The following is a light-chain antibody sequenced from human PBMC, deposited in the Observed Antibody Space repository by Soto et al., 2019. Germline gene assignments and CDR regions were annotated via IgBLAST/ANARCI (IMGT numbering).Light chain of an antibody. CDR1: ASDVGSYNL. CDR3: CSYAGSSTHYV. J-gene: IGLJ1*01. CDR2: DVS. Sequence: QSVLTQPASVSGSPGRSITISAPGTASDVGSYNLVSWYQQHPGKAPKLRIYDVSKRPSGVSTRFSGSQSGNTASLTISGLQAEDEADYYCCSYAGSSTHYVFGTGTKVTVL. V-gene: IGLV2-23*02.